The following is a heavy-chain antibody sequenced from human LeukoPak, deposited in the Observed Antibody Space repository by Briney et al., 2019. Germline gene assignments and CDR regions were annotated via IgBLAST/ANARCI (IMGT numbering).Heavy chain of an antibody. CDR2: ISSSGSTI. Sequence: PGGSLRLSCVASGFTFSSYEMNWVRQAPGKGLEWVSYISSSGSTIYYADSVKGRFTISRDNAKNSLYLQMNSLRAEDTAVYYCARDRRDYYDSSADFDYWGQGTLVTVSS. J-gene: IGHJ4*02. V-gene: IGHV3-48*03. CDR1: GFTFSSYE. CDR3: ARDRRDYYDSSADFDY. D-gene: IGHD3-22*01.